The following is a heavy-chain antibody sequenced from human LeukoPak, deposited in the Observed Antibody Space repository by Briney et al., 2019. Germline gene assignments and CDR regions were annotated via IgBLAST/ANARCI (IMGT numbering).Heavy chain of an antibody. CDR1: GGSFSGYY. Sequence: PSETLSLTCSVYGGSFSGYYWTWIRQSPGEGLEWMAEIVQDGKTNYSPLLESRLTLSVDASKNQFSLKLRSVTAADTAIYFCARGSVFMGYASFDFWGQGVLVTVSS. V-gene: IGHV4-34*12. CDR2: IVQDGKT. CDR3: ARGSVFMGYASFDF. J-gene: IGHJ4*02. D-gene: IGHD2-2*01.